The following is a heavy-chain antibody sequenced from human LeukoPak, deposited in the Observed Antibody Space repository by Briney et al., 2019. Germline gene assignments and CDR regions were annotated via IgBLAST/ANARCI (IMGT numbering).Heavy chain of an antibody. CDR2: ISYDGSNK. CDR1: GFTFSSYA. J-gene: IGHJ4*02. Sequence: GRSLRLSCAASGFTFSSYAMHWVRQAPGKGLEWVAVISYDGSNKYYADSVKGRFTISRDNAKNSLYLQMNSLRAEDTAVYYCARDLAVLLPYYFDFWGQGTLVTVSS. V-gene: IGHV3-30-3*01. D-gene: IGHD3-10*01. CDR3: ARDLAVLLPYYFDF.